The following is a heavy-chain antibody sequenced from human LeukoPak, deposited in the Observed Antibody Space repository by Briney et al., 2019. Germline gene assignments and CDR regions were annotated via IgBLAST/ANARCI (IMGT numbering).Heavy chain of an antibody. Sequence: GGSLRLSCAASGFTFSTHAMSWVRQAPGKGLEWVSVISGSGASTYYADSVKGRFTISRDNSKSTLYLQMNSLRAEDTAVYYCARGGLLWFGELYPWEPFDYWGQGTLVTVSS. CDR1: GFTFSTHA. CDR3: ARGGLLWFGELYPWEPFDY. V-gene: IGHV3-23*01. D-gene: IGHD3-10*01. J-gene: IGHJ4*02. CDR2: ISGSGAST.